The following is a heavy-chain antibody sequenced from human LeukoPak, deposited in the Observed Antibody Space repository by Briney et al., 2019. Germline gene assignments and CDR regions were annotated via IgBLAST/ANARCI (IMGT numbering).Heavy chain of an antibody. CDR1: GGSISSDY. J-gene: IGHJ2*01. D-gene: IGHD5-12*01. Sequence: SETLSLTCTVSGGSISSDYWSWIRQHPGKGLEWIGYIYYSGSTYYTPSLKNRVTISVATSKNQFSLRLSSVTAVDTAVYYCARGGGGYSWYFDLWGRGTLVTVSS. CDR2: IYYSGST. V-gene: IGHV4-31*03. CDR3: ARGGGGYSWYFDL.